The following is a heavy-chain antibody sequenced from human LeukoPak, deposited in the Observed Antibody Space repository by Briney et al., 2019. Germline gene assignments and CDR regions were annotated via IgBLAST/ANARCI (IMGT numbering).Heavy chain of an antibody. J-gene: IGHJ4*02. CDR1: GYSFTSYW. D-gene: IGHD6-19*01. CDR2: IDPSDSYI. Sequence: GESLKISFKGSGYSFTSYWIGWVRQMPGKGLEWMGRIDPSDSYINYSPSFQGHVTISADKSISTAYLQWSSLKASDTAMYYCARRAVAATSAIKNFDYWGQGTLVTVSS. CDR3: ARRAVAATSAIKNFDY. V-gene: IGHV5-10-1*01.